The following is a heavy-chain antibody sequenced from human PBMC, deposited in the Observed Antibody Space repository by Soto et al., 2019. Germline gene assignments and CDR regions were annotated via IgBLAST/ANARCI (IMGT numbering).Heavy chain of an antibody. J-gene: IGHJ4*02. CDR3: ARAGGAGNFFYFNS. CDR2: MNPNNGDT. V-gene: IGHV1-2*04. D-gene: IGHD3-10*01. CDR1: GYTFNAFY. Sequence: QVQLVQSGAEVKKPGASVKVSCKASGYTFNAFYVHWVRQAPGHGLEWMGWMNPNNGDTYYAKKFEGWVSTTRDTSISTAYMELRELKSDDSAVYFCARAGGAGNFFYFNSWGQGTLVTVSS.